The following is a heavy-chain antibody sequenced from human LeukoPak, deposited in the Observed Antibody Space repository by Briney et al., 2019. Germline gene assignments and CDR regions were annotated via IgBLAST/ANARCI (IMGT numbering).Heavy chain of an antibody. V-gene: IGHV3-21*01. CDR3: AIGGVRSRSSGWSN. CDR1: GFTFSSYS. D-gene: IGHD6-19*01. J-gene: IGHJ4*02. Sequence: PGGSLRLSCAASGFTFSSYSMNWVRQAPGKGLEWVSSISSSSSYIYYADSVKGRFTISRDNAKNSLYLQMNSLGAEDTAVYYCAIGGVRSRSSGWSNWGQGTLVTASS. CDR2: ISSSSSYI.